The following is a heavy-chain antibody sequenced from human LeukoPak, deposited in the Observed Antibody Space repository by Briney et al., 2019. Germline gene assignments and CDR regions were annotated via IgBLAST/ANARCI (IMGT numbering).Heavy chain of an antibody. J-gene: IGHJ4*02. CDR2: ISASGGST. D-gene: IGHD3-16*02. Sequence: GGSLRLSCAASGFTFSSDAMSWVRQAPGKGPEWVSSISASGGSTYYADSVKGRFTISRDNSKNTLYLQMNSLRAEDTAVYYCAKEHTTSYDYVWGSYRSHFDYWGQGTLVTVSS. CDR1: GFTFSSDA. V-gene: IGHV3-23*01. CDR3: AKEHTTSYDYVWGSYRSHFDY.